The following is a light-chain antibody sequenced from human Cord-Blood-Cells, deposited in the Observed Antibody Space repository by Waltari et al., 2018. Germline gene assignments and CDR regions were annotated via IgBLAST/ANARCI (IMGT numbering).Light chain of an antibody. CDR1: KSISSW. J-gene: IGKJ1*01. CDR2: KAS. Sequence: DIQMTQSPSTLSASVGDRVTITCRASKSISSWLAWNQQKPGKAPKLLIYKASSLESGVPSRFSGSGSGTEFTLTISSLQPDDFATYYCQQYNSYSLWTFGQGTKVEIK. CDR3: QQYNSYSLWT. V-gene: IGKV1-5*03.